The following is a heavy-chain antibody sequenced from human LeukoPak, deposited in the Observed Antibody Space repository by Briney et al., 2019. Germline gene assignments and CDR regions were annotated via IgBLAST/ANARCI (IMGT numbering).Heavy chain of an antibody. CDR1: GGSFSGYY. CDR3: ARVAVAGIDPGAFDV. J-gene: IGHJ3*01. CDR2: INHSGNT. D-gene: IGHD6-19*01. V-gene: IGHV4-34*01. Sequence: PSETLSLTCAVYGGSFSGYYWSWIRQPPGKGLEWIGEINHSGNTNYNPSLKSRLTMSVDTSKTQFSLKLTSVTAADTAVYFCARVAVAGIDPGAFDVWGQGTMVTVSS.